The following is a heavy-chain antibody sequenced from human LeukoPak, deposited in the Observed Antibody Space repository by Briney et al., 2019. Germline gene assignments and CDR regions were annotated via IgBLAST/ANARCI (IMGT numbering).Heavy chain of an antibody. J-gene: IGHJ4*02. Sequence: PSETLSLTCTVSGGSITSYYWSWIRQPPGKGLEWIGYLFHSGTRRYNPSLKSRVTISADTTKNQNFLTLNSTTAADTAVYYCARRRGWKQQLVYFDYWGQGTLATVSS. CDR1: GGSITSYY. CDR3: ARRRGWKQQLVYFDY. V-gene: IGHV4-59*08. CDR2: LFHSGTR. D-gene: IGHD6-13*01.